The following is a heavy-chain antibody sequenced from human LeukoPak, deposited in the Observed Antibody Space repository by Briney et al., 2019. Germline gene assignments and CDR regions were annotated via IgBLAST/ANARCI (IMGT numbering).Heavy chain of an antibody. D-gene: IGHD3-3*01. CDR1: GYTFTSYD. J-gene: IGHJ6*03. CDR2: MNPNSGNT. Sequence: ASVKVSCKASGYTFTSYDINWVRQATGQGLEWMGWMNPNSGNTGYAQKFQGRVTMTRNTSISTAYMELSSLRSEDTAVYYCARVGPIFGVGSGVSYYYMDVWGKGTTVTVSS. CDR3: ARVGPIFGVGSGVSYYYMDV. V-gene: IGHV1-8*01.